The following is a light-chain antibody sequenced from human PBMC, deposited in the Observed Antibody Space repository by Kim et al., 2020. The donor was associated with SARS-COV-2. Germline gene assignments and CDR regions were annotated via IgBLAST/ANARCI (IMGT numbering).Light chain of an antibody. CDR1: QTVTNNY. V-gene: IGKV3-20*01. J-gene: IGKJ3*01. CDR2: GAS. CDR3: QQYGGSPLFS. Sequence: EIVLTQSPGTLSLSPGERATLSCRASQTVTNNYLAWYQQKPGQAPRLLIYGASTRATGIPDRFSGSGSGTDFTLTTSRLEPEDFTVYFCQQYGGSPLFSFGPGTKVDIK.